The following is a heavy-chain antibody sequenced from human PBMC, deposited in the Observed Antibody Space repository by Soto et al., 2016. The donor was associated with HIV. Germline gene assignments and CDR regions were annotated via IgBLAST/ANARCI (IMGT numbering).Heavy chain of an antibody. CDR3: VKDNSGWYYFDH. D-gene: IGHD6-19*01. Sequence: EVQLVESGGGLVQPGRSLRLSCAASGFTFDAYAMHWVQQAPGKGLEWVSGISWNSGNIGYADSVKGRFTISRDNAKNSLYLQMDSLRPEDTAFYYCVKDNSGWYYFDHWGQGTLVTVYS. CDR2: ISWNSGNI. J-gene: IGHJ4*02. CDR1: GFTFDAYA. V-gene: IGHV3-9*01.